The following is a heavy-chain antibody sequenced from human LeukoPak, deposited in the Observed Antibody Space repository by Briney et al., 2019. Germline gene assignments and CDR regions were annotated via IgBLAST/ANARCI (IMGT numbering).Heavy chain of an antibody. CDR2: IYYSGNT. J-gene: IGHJ3*02. D-gene: IGHD3-9*01. V-gene: IGHV4-30-4*01. Sequence: SETLSLTCSVSGGSVNSNDHYWSWIRQSPGRGLEWIGSIYYSGNTYYSPSLESRVSMSMDVPRNQFSLQMNSVTAADTAVYYCAGKEPFYDVLTGYYGGTFDIWGQGTMVTVSS. CDR1: GGSVNSNDHY. CDR3: AGKEPFYDVLTGYYGGTFDI.